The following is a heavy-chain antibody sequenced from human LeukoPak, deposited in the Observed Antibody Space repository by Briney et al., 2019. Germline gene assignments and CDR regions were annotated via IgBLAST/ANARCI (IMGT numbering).Heavy chain of an antibody. CDR2: IYPRDGST. V-gene: IGHV1-46*01. Sequence: ASVKVSCKASGYTFTSNYIHWVRQAPGQGLEWMGMIYPRDGSTSYAQKFQGRVTVTRDTSTSTVHMELSGLRSEDTAVYYCARDIVLMVYAQALGYWGQGTLVTVSS. CDR1: GYTFTSNY. J-gene: IGHJ4*02. CDR3: ARDIVLMVYAQALGY. D-gene: IGHD2-8*01.